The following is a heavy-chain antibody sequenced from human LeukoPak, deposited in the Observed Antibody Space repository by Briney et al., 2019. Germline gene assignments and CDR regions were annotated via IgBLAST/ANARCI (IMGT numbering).Heavy chain of an antibody. V-gene: IGHV1-69*06. Sequence: ASVKVSCKASGYTLTSYAIIWLRQAPGDRLEWMGGIIPIFGTANYAQKFQGRVTITADKSTSTAYMELSSLRSEDTAVYYCARGAHDYGDPQLNNWFDPWGEGTLVTVSS. D-gene: IGHD4-17*01. CDR3: ARGAHDYGDPQLNNWFDP. CDR2: IIPIFGTA. J-gene: IGHJ5*02. CDR1: GYTLTSYA.